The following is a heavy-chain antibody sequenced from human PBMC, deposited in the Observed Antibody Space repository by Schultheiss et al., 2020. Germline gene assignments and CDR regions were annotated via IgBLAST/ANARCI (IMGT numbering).Heavy chain of an antibody. D-gene: IGHD3-16*01. CDR1: GFTFSSYG. J-gene: IGHJ4*02. CDR2: ISYDGSNI. Sequence: SLRLSCAASGFTFSSYGMHWVRQAPGKGLEWVAVISYDGSNIYYANSVKGRFTISRDNSQNTLYLQMNSLRAEDTAVYYCATESRGTLGFDYWGQGTLVTVAS. CDR3: ATESRGTLGFDY. V-gene: IGHV3-30*03.